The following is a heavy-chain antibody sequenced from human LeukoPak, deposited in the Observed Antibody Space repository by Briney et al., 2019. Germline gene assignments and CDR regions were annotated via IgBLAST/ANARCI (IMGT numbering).Heavy chain of an antibody. CDR1: GGSYSGYY. CDR3: ARDNVVGVTKDAFDI. CDR2: INHSGST. D-gene: IGHD1-26*01. V-gene: IGHV4-34*01. Sequence: PPETLSLTCAVYGGSYSGYYWSWIRQPPGKGLEWIGEINHSGSTNYNPSLKSRVTISVDTSKNQFSLKLSSVTAADTAVYYCARDNVVGVTKDAFDIWGQGTMVTVSS. J-gene: IGHJ3*02.